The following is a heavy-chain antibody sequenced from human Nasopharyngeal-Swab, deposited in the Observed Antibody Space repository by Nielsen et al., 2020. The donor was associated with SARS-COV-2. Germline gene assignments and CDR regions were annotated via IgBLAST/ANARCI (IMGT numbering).Heavy chain of an antibody. CDR1: GGSFSGYY. D-gene: IGHD3-3*01. V-gene: IGHV4-34*01. CDR3: ARTVLRFLEWSHYYMDV. CDR2: INHGGST. J-gene: IGHJ6*03. Sequence: GSLRLSCAVYGGSFSGYYWSWIRQPPGKGLEWIGEINHGGSTNYNPSLKSRVTISVDTSKNQFSLKLSSVTAADTAVYYCARTVLRFLEWSHYYMDVWGKGTTVTVSS.